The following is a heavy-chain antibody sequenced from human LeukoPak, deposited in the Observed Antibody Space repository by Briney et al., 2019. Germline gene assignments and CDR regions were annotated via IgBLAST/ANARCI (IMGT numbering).Heavy chain of an antibody. J-gene: IGHJ6*02. CDR1: GYTFTSSG. CDR3: ARDFPPVGATTVFTYYYYGMDV. Sequence: ASVKVSCKASGYTFTSSGISWVRQAPGQGLEWMGWINAYNGDTNYAQKLQGRVTMTTDTSTSTAYMEPRSLRSDDTAVYYCARDFPPVGATTVFTYYYYGMDVWGQGTTVTVSS. V-gene: IGHV1-18*01. CDR2: INAYNGDT. D-gene: IGHD1-26*01.